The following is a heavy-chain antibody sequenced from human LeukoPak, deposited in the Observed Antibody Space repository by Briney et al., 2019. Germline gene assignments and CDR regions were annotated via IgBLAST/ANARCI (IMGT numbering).Heavy chain of an antibody. Sequence: SETLSLTCTVSGGSISSTSYYWGWIRQPPGKGLEWIGSIYYSGSTYYNPSLKSRVTISVDTSKNQFSLKLSSVTAADTAVYYCARLRATVTTFVIYYYYYYMDVWGKGATVTISS. D-gene: IGHD4-17*01. CDR3: ARLRATVTTFVIYYYYYYMDV. V-gene: IGHV4-39*01. CDR2: IYYSGST. J-gene: IGHJ6*03. CDR1: GGSISSTSYY.